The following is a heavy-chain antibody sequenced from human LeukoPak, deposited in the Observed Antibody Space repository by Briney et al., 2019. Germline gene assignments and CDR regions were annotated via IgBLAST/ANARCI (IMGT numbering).Heavy chain of an antibody. D-gene: IGHD6-13*01. CDR3: AKPFSTVESSSWYLAFDY. CDR1: GFTFNNYA. Sequence: GGSLRLSCAASGFTFNNYAMNWVRQAPGKGLEWVSSISDSGGSTYYADSVKGRFTSSRDNSRNTLYLQMNSLRADDTAVYYCAKPFSTVESSSWYLAFDYWGQGTLVTASS. CDR2: ISDSGGST. V-gene: IGHV3-23*01. J-gene: IGHJ4*02.